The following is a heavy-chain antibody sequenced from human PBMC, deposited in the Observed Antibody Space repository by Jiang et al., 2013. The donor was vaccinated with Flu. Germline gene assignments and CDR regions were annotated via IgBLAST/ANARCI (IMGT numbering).Heavy chain of an antibody. V-gene: IGHV1-2*04. CDR2: INPNSGGT. J-gene: IGHJ4*02. Sequence: EWMGWINPNSGGTNYAQKFQGWVTMTRDTSISTAYMELSRLRSDDTAVYYCARDGAYYDFWSGYYDYWGQGTLVTVSS. CDR3: ARDGAYYDFWSGYYDY. D-gene: IGHD3-3*01.